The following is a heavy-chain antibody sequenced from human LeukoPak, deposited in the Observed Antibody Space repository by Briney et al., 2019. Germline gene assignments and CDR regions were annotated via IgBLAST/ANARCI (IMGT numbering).Heavy chain of an antibody. V-gene: IGHV3-30*02. Sequence: GGSLRLSCAASGFTFSNYVIHWVLQPPGKGLERVSLIRYDGSSKYYADSVRGRFTISRDNSKNTLYLQMNSLKAEDTAVYYCASYSGNYGLDYWRQGTLVTVSS. D-gene: IGHD4-17*01. CDR1: GFTFSNYV. CDR2: IRYDGSSK. J-gene: IGHJ4*02. CDR3: ASYSGNYGLDY.